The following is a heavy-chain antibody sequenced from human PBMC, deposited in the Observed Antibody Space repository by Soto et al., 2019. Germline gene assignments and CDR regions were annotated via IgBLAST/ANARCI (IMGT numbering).Heavy chain of an antibody. CDR1: GFTFSSYG. V-gene: IGHV3-30*18. CDR3: AKDPHYSNYIDY. D-gene: IGHD4-4*01. Sequence: PGGSLRLSCAASGFTFSSYGMHWVRQAPGKGLEWVAVISYDGSNKYYADSVKGRFTISRDNSKNTLYLQMNSLRAEDTAVYYCAKDPHYSNYIDYWGQGTLVTVSS. J-gene: IGHJ4*02. CDR2: ISYDGSNK.